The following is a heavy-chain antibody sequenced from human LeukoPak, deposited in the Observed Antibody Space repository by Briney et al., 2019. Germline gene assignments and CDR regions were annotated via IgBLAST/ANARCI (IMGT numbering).Heavy chain of an antibody. D-gene: IGHD6-6*01. Sequence: ASVKVSCKASGYTFTGYYMHWVRQAPGRGLEWMGWINPNSGGTNYAQKFQGRVTMTRDTSISTAYMELSRLRSDDTAVYYCARHCSSRPVYFDYWGQGTLVTVSS. CDR1: GYTFTGYY. CDR3: ARHCSSRPVYFDY. J-gene: IGHJ4*02. V-gene: IGHV1-2*02. CDR2: INPNSGGT.